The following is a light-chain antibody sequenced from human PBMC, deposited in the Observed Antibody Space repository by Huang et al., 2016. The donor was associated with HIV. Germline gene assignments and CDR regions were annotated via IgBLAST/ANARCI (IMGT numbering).Light chain of an antibody. V-gene: IGKV1-39*01. CDR1: QSISSY. Sequence: DIQMTQSPSSLSASVGDRVTITCRASQSISSYLNWYQQTPGKAPKLLIYIISTLQSGVPSRFSGSGSGTNFILTISSLQPEDFATYYCQQGYSTPGTFGQGTKVEIK. CDR2: IIS. J-gene: IGKJ1*01. CDR3: QQGYSTPGT.